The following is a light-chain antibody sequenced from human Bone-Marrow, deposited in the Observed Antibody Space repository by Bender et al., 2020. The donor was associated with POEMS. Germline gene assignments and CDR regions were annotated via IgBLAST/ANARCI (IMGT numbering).Light chain of an antibody. J-gene: IGLJ3*02. CDR2: EVN. Sequence: QSALTQPASVSGSRGQSITISCTGTSSDVGSYNLVSWYQQHPGKAPKLIIYEVNKRPSGVPDRFSGSKSGNTASLTVSGLQAEDEADYYCCSFAGNYNWVFGGGTKLTVL. CDR1: SSDVGSYNL. V-gene: IGLV2-23*02. CDR3: CSFAGNYNWV.